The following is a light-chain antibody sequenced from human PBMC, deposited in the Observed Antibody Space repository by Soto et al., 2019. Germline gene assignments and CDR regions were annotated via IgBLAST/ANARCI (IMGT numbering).Light chain of an antibody. CDR2: GAS. CDR1: QSISSY. J-gene: IGKJ1*01. V-gene: IGKV3-15*01. CDR3: QQYNNWPWT. Sequence: EILLTQSPGTLSWSPGERATLSCRASQSISSYLAWYQQKRGQAHRLLIYGASTRATGIPARSSGSGSGTEFTLTISRLQSEDFAVYYCQQYNNWPWTFGPGTKVDI.